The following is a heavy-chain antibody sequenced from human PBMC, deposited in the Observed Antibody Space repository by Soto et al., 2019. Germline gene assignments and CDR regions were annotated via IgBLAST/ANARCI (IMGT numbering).Heavy chain of an antibody. V-gene: IGHV2-5*01. CDR1: GFSLSTSGVG. D-gene: IGHD3-22*01. Sequence: QITLKESGPTLVKPTQTLTLTCTFSGFSLSTSGVGVGWIRQPPGKALEWLALIYWNDDKRYSPSLNSRLTITKDTSKTQVVLTMTNMDPVDTGTYYCAHSQWDYYDSSGYYPAEYFQHWGQGTLVIVSS. J-gene: IGHJ1*01. CDR3: AHSQWDYYDSSGYYPAEYFQH. CDR2: IYWNDDK.